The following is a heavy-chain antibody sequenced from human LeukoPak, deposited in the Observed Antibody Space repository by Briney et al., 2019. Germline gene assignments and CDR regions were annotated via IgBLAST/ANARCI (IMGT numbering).Heavy chain of an antibody. CDR1: GGSFSGYY. V-gene: IGHV4-34*01. CDR3: ARADDIVVVPAAYFDY. J-gene: IGHJ4*02. Sequence: PSETLSLTCAVYGGSFSGYYWSWIRQPPGKGLEWIGEINHSGSTNYNPSLKSRVTISVDTSKNQFSLKLSSVTAADTAAYYCARADDIVVVPAAYFDYWGQGTLVTVSS. CDR2: INHSGST. D-gene: IGHD2-2*01.